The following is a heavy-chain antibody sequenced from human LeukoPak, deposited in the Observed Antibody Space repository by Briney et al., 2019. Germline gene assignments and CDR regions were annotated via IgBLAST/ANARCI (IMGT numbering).Heavy chain of an antibody. CDR3: ARSTYYDYVWGSPYYYMDV. D-gene: IGHD3-16*01. J-gene: IGHJ6*03. V-gene: IGHV4-61*02. CDR2: IYTSGST. CDR1: GDSISSGSYY. Sequence: PSETLSLTCTVSGDSISSGSYYWSWIRQPAGKGLEWIGRIYTSGSTNYHPSLKSRVTISVDTSKNQFSLKLSSVTAADTAMYYCARSTYYDYVWGSPYYYMDVWGKGTTVTVSS.